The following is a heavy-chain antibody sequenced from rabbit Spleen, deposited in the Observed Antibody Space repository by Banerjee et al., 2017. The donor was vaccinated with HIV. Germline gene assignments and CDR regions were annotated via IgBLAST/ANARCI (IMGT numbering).Heavy chain of an antibody. V-gene: IGHV1S45*01. CDR2: IYTGSGDT. CDR3: AKTPGSSNYYGMDL. J-gene: IGHJ6*01. D-gene: IGHD8-1*01. Sequence: QEQLVESGGGLIQPEGSLTLTCTASGVSFSSYYYIWWVRQAPGKGLEWIGCIYTGSGDTYYASWAKGRFTVSKTSSTTVTLRLTSLTAADTATYFCAKTPGSSNYYGMDLWGPGTLVTVS. CDR1: GVSFSSYYY.